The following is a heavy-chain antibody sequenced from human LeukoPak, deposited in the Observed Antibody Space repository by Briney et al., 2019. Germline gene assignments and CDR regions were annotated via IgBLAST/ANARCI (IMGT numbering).Heavy chain of an antibody. J-gene: IGHJ4*02. CDR1: GFTFSSYA. Sequence: GGSLRLSCAASGFTFSSYAMNWVRQAPGKGLEWVSDINNNGGSTFYADSVKGRFTISRDNSKNTVHLQMNNLRVDDTAVYFCVRHDSYIPYWGQGTLVTVSS. CDR3: VRHDSYIPY. V-gene: IGHV3-23*01. CDR2: INNNGGST. D-gene: IGHD5-18*01.